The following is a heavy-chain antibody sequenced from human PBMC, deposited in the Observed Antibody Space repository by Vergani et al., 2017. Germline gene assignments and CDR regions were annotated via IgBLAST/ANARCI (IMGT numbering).Heavy chain of an antibody. V-gene: IGHV4-61*02. CDR2: IHTGGST. D-gene: IGHD2-2*02. CDR1: GESIRSGSHY. Sequence: QAQLQESGPRLVKPSQTLSLTCTVSGESIRSGSHYWSWIRQPAGKGPEWIGHIHTGGSTDLNPSFQSRVSISVDTSKRQFSLKLNSVTVADTDVYYCATIGYRRWGYYFDYWGQGILVTVSS. J-gene: IGHJ4*02. CDR3: ATIGYRRWGYYFDY.